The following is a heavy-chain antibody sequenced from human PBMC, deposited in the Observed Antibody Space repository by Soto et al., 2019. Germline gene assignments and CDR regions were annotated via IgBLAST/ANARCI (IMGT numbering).Heavy chain of an antibody. V-gene: IGHV1-8*01. CDR1: GYTFTSYD. CDR2: MNPNSGNT. J-gene: IGHJ6*03. D-gene: IGHD4-4*01. CDR3: ARGMYSNYALRKNYYYYMDV. Sequence: GASVKVSCKASGYTFTSYDINWVRQATGQGLEWMGWMNPNSGNTGYAQKFQGRVTMTRNTSISTAYMELSSLRSEDTAVYYCARGMYSNYALRKNYYYYMDVWGKGTTVTVSS.